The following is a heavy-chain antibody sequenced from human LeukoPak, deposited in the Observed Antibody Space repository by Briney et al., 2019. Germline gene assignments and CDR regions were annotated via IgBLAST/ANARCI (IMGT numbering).Heavy chain of an antibody. Sequence: ASVKVSCKASGYTFTGYYMHWVRQAPGQGLEWMGWINPNSGGTNYAQKFQGRVTMARDTSISTAYMELSRLRSDDTAVYYCARASDLEWLSDYWGQGTLATVSS. CDR1: GYTFTGYY. CDR2: INPNSGGT. J-gene: IGHJ4*02. D-gene: IGHD3-3*01. CDR3: ARASDLEWLSDY. V-gene: IGHV1-2*02.